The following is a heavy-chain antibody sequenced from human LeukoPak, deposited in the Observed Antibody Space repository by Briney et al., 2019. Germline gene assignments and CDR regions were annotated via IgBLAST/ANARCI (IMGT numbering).Heavy chain of an antibody. D-gene: IGHD2-15*01. CDR3: ARVMDIVVVVAGKNYYGMDV. Sequence: ASVKVSCKASGYTFTSYAMHWVRQAPGQRLEWMGWINAGNGNTKYSQKFQGRVTMTRNTSISTAYMELSSLRSEDTAVYYCARVMDIVVVVAGKNYYGMDVWGQGTTVTVSS. CDR1: GYTFTSYA. V-gene: IGHV1-3*01. CDR2: INAGNGNT. J-gene: IGHJ6*02.